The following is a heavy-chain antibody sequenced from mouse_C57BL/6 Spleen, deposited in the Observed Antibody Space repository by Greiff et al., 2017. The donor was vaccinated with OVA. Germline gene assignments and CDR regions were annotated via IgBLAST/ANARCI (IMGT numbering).Heavy chain of an antibody. CDR1: GYTFTDYE. J-gene: IGHJ4*01. CDR3: TRSYSSGYPYYAMDY. D-gene: IGHD3-2*02. Sequence: VKLMESGAELVRPGASVTLSCKASGYTFTDYEMHWVKQTPVHGLEWIGAIDPETGGTAYNQKFKGKAILTADKSSSTAYMELRSLTSEDSAVYYCTRSYSSGYPYYAMDYWGQGTSVTVSS. V-gene: IGHV1-15*01. CDR2: IDPETGGT.